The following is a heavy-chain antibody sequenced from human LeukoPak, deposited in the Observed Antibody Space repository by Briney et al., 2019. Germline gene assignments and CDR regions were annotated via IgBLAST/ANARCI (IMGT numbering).Heavy chain of an antibody. D-gene: IGHD5-18*01. Sequence: PGGSLRLSCAASGFTFSSYAMSWVRQAPGKGLEWVSAISGSGGSTYYADSVKGLFTISRDNSKNTLYLQMNSLRAEDTAVYYCAKHTAMVHYYFDYWGQGTLVTVSS. CDR2: ISGSGGST. J-gene: IGHJ4*02. CDR3: AKHTAMVHYYFDY. CDR1: GFTFSSYA. V-gene: IGHV3-23*01.